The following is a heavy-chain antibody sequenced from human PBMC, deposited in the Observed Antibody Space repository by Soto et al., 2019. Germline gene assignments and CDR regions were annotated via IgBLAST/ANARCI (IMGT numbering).Heavy chain of an antibody. CDR3: ASWGDIVVVPAATIAARWDDAFDI. Sequence: QVQLQESGPGLVKPSQTLSLTCTVSGGSISSGGYYWSWIRQHPGKGLEWIGYIYYSGSTYYNPYLKSRVTISVDTSKNKFSLKLSSVTAADTAVYYCASWGDIVVVPAATIAARWDDAFDIWGQGTMVTVSS. D-gene: IGHD2-2*01. CDR1: GGSISSGGYY. CDR2: IYYSGST. J-gene: IGHJ3*02. V-gene: IGHV4-31*03.